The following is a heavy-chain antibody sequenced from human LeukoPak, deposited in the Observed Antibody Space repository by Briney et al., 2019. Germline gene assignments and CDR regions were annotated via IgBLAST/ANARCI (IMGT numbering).Heavy chain of an antibody. Sequence: ASVKVSCKASGYTFTSYYMHWVRQAPGQGLEWMGIINPSGGSTSYAQKFQGRVTMTRDMSTSTVYKELSSLRSEDTAVYYCAREKGVPIFGVVITDNWFDPWGQGTLVTVSS. CDR1: GYTFTSYY. V-gene: IGHV1-46*01. J-gene: IGHJ5*02. CDR3: AREKGVPIFGVVITDNWFDP. CDR2: INPSGGST. D-gene: IGHD3-3*01.